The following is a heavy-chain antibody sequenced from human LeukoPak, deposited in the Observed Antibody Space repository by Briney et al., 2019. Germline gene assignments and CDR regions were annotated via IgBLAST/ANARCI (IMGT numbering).Heavy chain of an antibody. D-gene: IGHD5-18*01. J-gene: IGHJ4*02. V-gene: IGHV3-48*03. CDR2: ISSSGSTI. Sequence: GGSLRLSCAASGFTFSSYEMNWVRQAPGEGLEWVSYISSSGSTIYYADSVKGRFTISRDNAKNSLYLQMNSLRAEDTAVYYCAREDTAMAVFDYWGQGTLVTVSS. CDR3: AREDTAMAVFDY. CDR1: GFTFSSYE.